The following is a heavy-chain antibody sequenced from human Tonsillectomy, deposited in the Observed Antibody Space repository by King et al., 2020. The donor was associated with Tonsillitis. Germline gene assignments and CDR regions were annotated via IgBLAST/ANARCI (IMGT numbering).Heavy chain of an antibody. D-gene: IGHD6-19*01. Sequence: VQLVESGGGVVQPGRSLGLSCVASGFTFSNYGIHWVRQAPGKGLEWVTVIWYDGSIKYYADSVQGRFTISRDNSKNTVYLQMNSLRAEDTAVYYCARDQGAGLDHWGQGSPVTVSS. CDR3: ARDQGAGLDH. J-gene: IGHJ4*02. V-gene: IGHV3-33*08. CDR2: IWYDGSIK. CDR1: GFTFSNYG.